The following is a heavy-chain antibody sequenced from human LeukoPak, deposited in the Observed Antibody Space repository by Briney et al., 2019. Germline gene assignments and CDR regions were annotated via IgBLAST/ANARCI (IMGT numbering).Heavy chain of an antibody. V-gene: IGHV1-69*13. CDR2: IIPIFGTA. Sequence: ASVKVSCKASGGTFSSYAISWVRQAPGQGLEWMGGIIPIFGTANYAQKFQGRVTITADESTSTAYMELSSLRSEDTAVYYCARVLVPAAIRNNWFDPWGQGTLSPSPQ. CDR3: ARVLVPAAIRNNWFDP. CDR1: GGTFSSYA. D-gene: IGHD2-2*02. J-gene: IGHJ5*02.